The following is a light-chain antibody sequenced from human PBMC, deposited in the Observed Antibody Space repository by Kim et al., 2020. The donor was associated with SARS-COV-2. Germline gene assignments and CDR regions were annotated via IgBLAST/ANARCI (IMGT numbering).Light chain of an antibody. V-gene: IGLV3-19*01. CDR2: GKN. Sequence: LGQKVKITCQGASLRSYYASWYQQKPGQAPVLVIYGKNNRPSGIPDRFSGSSSGNTASLTITGAQAEDEADYYCNSRDSSGNHYVFGTGTKVTVL. CDR3: NSRDSSGNHYV. J-gene: IGLJ1*01. CDR1: SLRSYY.